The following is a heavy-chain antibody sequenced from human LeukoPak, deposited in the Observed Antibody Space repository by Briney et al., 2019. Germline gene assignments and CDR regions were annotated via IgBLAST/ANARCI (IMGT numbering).Heavy chain of an antibody. CDR2: IYHSGST. D-gene: IGHD6-13*01. V-gene: IGHV4-38-2*02. J-gene: IGHJ6*03. CDR1: GYSISSGYY. CDR3: ARAAIAAARIYYYMDV. Sequence: SETLSLTCTVSGYSISSGYYWGWIRQPPGKGLEWIGSIYHSGSTYYNPSLKSRVSISVDTSKNQFSLKLSSVTAADTAVYYCARAAIAAARIYYYMDVWGKGTTVTVSS.